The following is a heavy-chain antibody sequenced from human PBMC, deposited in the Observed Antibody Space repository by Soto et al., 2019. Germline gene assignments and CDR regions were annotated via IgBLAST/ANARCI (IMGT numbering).Heavy chain of an antibody. CDR2: INTDGSVA. CDR1: GLTFRSYW. V-gene: IGHV3-74*03. Sequence: GGSLRLSCAASGLTFRSYWMHWVRQAPGKGLVWVSRINTDGSVAMYVDSVKGRFTISRDNSKNTLYLQMNSLRVEDTAVYYCARDRDGLDYWGQGTLVTVSS. J-gene: IGHJ4*02. CDR3: ARDRDGLDY.